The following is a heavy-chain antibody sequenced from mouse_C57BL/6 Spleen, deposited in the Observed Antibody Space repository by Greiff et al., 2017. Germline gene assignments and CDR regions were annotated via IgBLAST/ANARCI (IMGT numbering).Heavy chain of an antibody. CDR1: GYTFTDYY. CDR2: INPNNGGT. D-gene: IGHD3-2*02. V-gene: IGHV1-26*01. Sequence: EVQLQQSGPELVKPGASVKISCKASGYTFTDYYMNWVKQSPGKSLEWIGDINPNNGGTSYNQKFKGKATLTVDKSSSTAYMGLRSLTSEDSAVYYCARSGPYYYAMDYWGQGTSVTVSS. CDR3: ARSGPYYYAMDY. J-gene: IGHJ4*01.